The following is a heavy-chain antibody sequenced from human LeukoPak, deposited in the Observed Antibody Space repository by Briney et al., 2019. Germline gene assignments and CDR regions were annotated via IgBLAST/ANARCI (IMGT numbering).Heavy chain of an antibody. CDR2: IYYSGST. J-gene: IGHJ6*02. D-gene: IGHD4-23*01. V-gene: IGHV4-39*01. CDR3: ARTRWNYYYYGMDV. Sequence: SETLSLTCAVSGGSISTTNYYWGWIRQPPGKGLEWIGSIYYSGSTYYNPSLKSRVTISVDTSKNQFSLRLSSVTAADTAVYYCARTRWNYYYYGMDVWGQGTTVTVSS. CDR1: GGSISTTNYY.